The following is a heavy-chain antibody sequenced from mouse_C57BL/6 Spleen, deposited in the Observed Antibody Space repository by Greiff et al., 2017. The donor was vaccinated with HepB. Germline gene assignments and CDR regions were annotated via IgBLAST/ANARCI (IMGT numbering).Heavy chain of an antibody. CDR2: IDPSDSYT. D-gene: IGHD3-2*02. Sequence: QVQLQQPGAELVMPGASVKLSCKASGYTFTSYWMHCVKQRPGQGLEWIGDIDPSDSYTNYNQKFKGKSTLTVDKSSSTAYMQLSSLTSEDSAVYYCARRENSSGYGAMDYWGQGTSVTVSS. CDR1: GYTFTSYW. CDR3: ARRENSSGYGAMDY. V-gene: IGHV1-69*01. J-gene: IGHJ4*01.